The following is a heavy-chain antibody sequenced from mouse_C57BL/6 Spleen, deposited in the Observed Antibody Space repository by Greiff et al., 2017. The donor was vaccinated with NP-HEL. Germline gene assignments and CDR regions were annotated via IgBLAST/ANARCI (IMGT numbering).Heavy chain of an antibody. CDR1: GFTFSSYA. J-gene: IGHJ2*01. V-gene: IGHV5-4*01. D-gene: IGHD4-1*01. Sequence: EVQLQQSGGGLVKPGGSLKLSCAASGFTFSSYAMSWVRQTPEKRLEWVATISDGGSYTYYPDNVKGRFTISRDNAKNNLYLQMSHLKSEDTAMYYCARDPANWDFDYWGQGTTLTVSS. CDR2: ISDGGSYT. CDR3: ARDPANWDFDY.